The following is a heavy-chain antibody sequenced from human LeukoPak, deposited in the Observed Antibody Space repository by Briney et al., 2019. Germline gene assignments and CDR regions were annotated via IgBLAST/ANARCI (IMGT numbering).Heavy chain of an antibody. D-gene: IGHD2-15*01. CDR3: ARGGRLYPDY. CDR1: GYTFTNYG. Sequence: GASLKVSCKASGYTFTNYGISWVRPAPGQGLEWMGWISGYNGDTDYAQKLQGRVTMTTDTSTSTAYMELRSLRSDDTAVYYCARGGRLYPDYWGQGTLVTISS. J-gene: IGHJ4*02. CDR2: ISGYNGDT. V-gene: IGHV1-18*01.